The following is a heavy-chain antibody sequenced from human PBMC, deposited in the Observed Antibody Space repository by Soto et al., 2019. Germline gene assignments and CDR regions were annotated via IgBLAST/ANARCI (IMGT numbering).Heavy chain of an antibody. V-gene: IGHV3-30*18. J-gene: IGHJ3*01. D-gene: IGHD1-1*01. CDR3: VKAGTIAGTGTTPRAFDV. CDR1: GFMFNAYG. Sequence: PGESLRLSCAASGFMFNAYGMHWVPQAPGKGLEWVATIPFDGSNEYYTESVKGRFTISRDNSQNTLYLEMLSLRPEDTAVFYCVKAGTIAGTGTTPRAFDVWGQGTMVTVSS. CDR2: IPFDGSNE.